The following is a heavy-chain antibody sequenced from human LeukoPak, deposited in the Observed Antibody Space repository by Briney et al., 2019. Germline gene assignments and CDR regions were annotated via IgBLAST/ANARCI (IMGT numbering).Heavy chain of an antibody. CDR1: GGTFNNYA. J-gene: IGHJ4*02. V-gene: IGHV1-2*02. Sequence: ASVKVSCKASGGTFNNYAISWVRQAPGQGLEWMGWINPNSGDTNYAQKFQGRVTMTRGTSISTAYMELSRLRSDDTAVYYCASVRAVADPCLDYWGQGTLVTVSS. CDR3: ASVRAVADPCLDY. D-gene: IGHD6-19*01. CDR2: INPNSGDT.